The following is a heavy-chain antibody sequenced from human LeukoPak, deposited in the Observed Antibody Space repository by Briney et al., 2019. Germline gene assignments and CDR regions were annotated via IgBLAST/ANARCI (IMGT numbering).Heavy chain of an antibody. CDR2: IVGSGVTT. CDR3: ARDERRIHFKY. J-gene: IGHJ4*02. Sequence: PGGSLRLSCAASGFTFDDYAMHWVRQAPGKGLEWVSGIVGSGVTTYYADSVKGRFTISRDNSKNTLYLHMNGLRVEDTAIYYCARDERRIHFKYWGQGTLVTVSS. V-gene: IGHV3-23*01. D-gene: IGHD5-18*01. CDR1: GFTFDDYA.